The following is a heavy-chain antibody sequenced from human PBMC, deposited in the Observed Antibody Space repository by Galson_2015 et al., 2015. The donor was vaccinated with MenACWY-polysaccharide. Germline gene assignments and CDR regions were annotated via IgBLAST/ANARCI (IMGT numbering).Heavy chain of an antibody. CDR2: ISYDANNK. V-gene: IGHV3-30-3*01. D-gene: IGHD6-19*01. CDR1: GFTFNSFA. Sequence: SLRLSCAASGFTFNSFAMHWVRQAPGKGLEWVALISYDANNKFYADSLKGRFTISRDNSRNTLYLQMDSLRAEDTALYYCARSHYGSGGGGLDPWGQGTLVTVSS. J-gene: IGHJ5*02. CDR3: ARSHYGSGGGGLDP.